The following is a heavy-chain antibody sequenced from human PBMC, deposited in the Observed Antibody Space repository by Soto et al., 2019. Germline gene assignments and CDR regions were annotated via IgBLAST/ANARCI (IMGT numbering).Heavy chain of an antibody. CDR2: ISFDGDK. J-gene: IGHJ4*02. CDR1: GFDFSNSG. CDR3: ARDYARGWCQF. D-gene: IGHD2-8*02. V-gene: IGHV3-30*03. Sequence: QVKLVESGGGVVQPGTSLRLSCTASGFDFSNSGIHWVRQTPGKGLEWVALISFDGDKYYADSVKGRFTISRDNPTNTVYLQMNRLRPEDTGVYYCARDYARGWCQFWGQGTLVTVSS.